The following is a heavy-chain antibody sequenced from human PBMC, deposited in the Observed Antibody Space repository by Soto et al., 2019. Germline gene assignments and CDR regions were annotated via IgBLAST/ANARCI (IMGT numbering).Heavy chain of an antibody. V-gene: IGHV1-18*04. J-gene: IGHJ6*02. D-gene: IGHD3-16*01. CDR1: GYTFISYG. Sequence: ASVKVSCKASGYTFISYGFSWVRQAAGQGLEWMGRISAYNGNTNYAQKFQDRVTMTTDTSTSTAYMELRSLRSADTAVYSGARGGGQMDVCRQGTTVTVSS. CDR2: ISAYNGNT. CDR3: ARGGGQMDV.